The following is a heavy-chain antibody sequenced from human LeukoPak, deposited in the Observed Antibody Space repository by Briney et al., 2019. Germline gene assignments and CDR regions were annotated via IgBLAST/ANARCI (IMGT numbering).Heavy chain of an antibody. CDR3: ARYMITFGGVPNWFDP. Sequence: SETPPLTCTVSGGSISSYYWSWIRQPPGKGLEWFGYIYYSGSTNYNPSLKSRVTISVDTSKNQFSLKLSSVTAADTAVYYCARYMITFGGVPNWFDPWGQGTLVTVSS. CDR2: IYYSGST. J-gene: IGHJ5*02. CDR1: GGSISSYY. V-gene: IGHV4-59*01. D-gene: IGHD3-16*01.